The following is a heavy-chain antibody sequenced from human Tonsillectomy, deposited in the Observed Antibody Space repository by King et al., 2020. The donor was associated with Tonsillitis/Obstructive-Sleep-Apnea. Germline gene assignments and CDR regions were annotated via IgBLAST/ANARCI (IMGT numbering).Heavy chain of an antibody. V-gene: IGHV3-21*01. CDR3: ARDSPPRYFSSTSCYEVEQVDSFYYYMDV. J-gene: IGHJ6*03. D-gene: IGHD2-2*01. Sequence: DEQLVESGGGLVKPGGSLRLSCAASGFTFSSYSMNWVRQAPGKGLEWVSSISSSGGYIHYADSVKGRFTISRDNAKNSLFLQVNSLRAEDTAVYYCARDSPPRYFSSTSCYEVEQVDSFYYYMDVWGKGTTVTVSS. CDR2: ISSSGGYI. CDR1: GFTFSSYS.